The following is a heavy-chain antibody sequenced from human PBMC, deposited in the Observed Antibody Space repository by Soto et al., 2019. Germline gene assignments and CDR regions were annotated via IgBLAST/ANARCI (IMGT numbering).Heavy chain of an antibody. J-gene: IGHJ4*02. V-gene: IGHV1-69*13. CDR1: GGTFSSYA. Sequence: SVKVSCKASGGTFSSYAISWVRQAPGQGLEWMGGIIPIFGTANYAQKFQGRVTITADESTSTAYMELSSLRSEDTAVYYCARDDSYGGYVSFHYWGQGTLVTVSS. CDR3: ARDDSYGGYVSFHY. CDR2: IIPIFGTA. D-gene: IGHD5-12*01.